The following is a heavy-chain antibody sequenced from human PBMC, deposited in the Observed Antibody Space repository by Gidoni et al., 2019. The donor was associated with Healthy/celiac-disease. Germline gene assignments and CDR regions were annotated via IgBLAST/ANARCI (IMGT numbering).Heavy chain of an antibody. CDR1: GFTFSGYG. CDR2: ISDDGSNK. V-gene: IGHV3-30*18. J-gene: IGHJ4*02. D-gene: IGHD2-8*02. CDR3: AKDFTGWSMGIDY. Sequence: QVQLVESGGGVVQPGRSLRLSCAASGFTFSGYGMHWVRQAPGKGLEWVAVISDDGSNKYYADSVKGRFTISRDNSKNTLYLEMNSLGAEDTAVYYCAKDFTGWSMGIDYWGQGTLVTVSS.